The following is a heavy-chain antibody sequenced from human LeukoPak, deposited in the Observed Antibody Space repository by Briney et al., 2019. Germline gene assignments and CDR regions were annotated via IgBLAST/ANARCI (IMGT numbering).Heavy chain of an antibody. D-gene: IGHD3-3*01. CDR2: IYYSGST. Sequence: SETLSLTCAVYGGSFSGYYWSWIRQPPGKGLEWIGYIYYSGSTNYNPSLKSRVTISVDTSKNQFSLKLSSVTAADTAVYYCARDPNYWSGYYQPGGFDYWGQGTLVTVSS. J-gene: IGHJ4*02. CDR1: GGSFSGYY. V-gene: IGHV4-59*01. CDR3: ARDPNYWSGYYQPGGFDY.